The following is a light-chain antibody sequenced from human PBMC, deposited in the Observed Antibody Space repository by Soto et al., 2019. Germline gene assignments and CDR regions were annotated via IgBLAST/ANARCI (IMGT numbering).Light chain of an antibody. CDR3: ATWDDSLNGRV. V-gene: IGLV1-40*01. J-gene: IGLJ2*01. Sequence: QLVLTQPPSVSGAPGQRVTLSCTGNTSNLGAGYDVHWYQQLPGAAPKLVIFGNRNRPSGVPQRFSGSKSGTSASLAISGLQSDDEAFYYCATWDDSLNGRVFGGGTKLTVL. CDR2: GNR. CDR1: TSNLGAGYD.